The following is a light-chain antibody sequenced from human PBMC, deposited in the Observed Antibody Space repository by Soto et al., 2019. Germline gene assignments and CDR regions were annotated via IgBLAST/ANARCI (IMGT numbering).Light chain of an antibody. V-gene: IGKV3-11*01. J-gene: IGKJ1*01. CDR3: QQRSNWPT. CDR2: GAS. CDR1: QSVSTN. Sequence: EIVMPHSTAILSVSPGARATLSCRASQSVSTNLAWFQQKPGQTPRLLFNGASNRATGIPARFSGSGSGTDFTLTISSLEPEDFAVYYCQQRSNWPTFGPGTKVDIK.